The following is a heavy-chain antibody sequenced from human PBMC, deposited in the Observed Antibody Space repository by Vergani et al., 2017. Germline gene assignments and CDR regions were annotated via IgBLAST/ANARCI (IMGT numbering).Heavy chain of an antibody. V-gene: IGHV3-33*01. J-gene: IGHJ4*02. CDR1: GFAFSSYG. Sequence: QVQLVESGGGVVQPGRSLRLSCAASGFAFSSYGMHWVRQAPGKGLEWVAVIWYDGSNKYYADSVKGRFTISRDNSKNTLYLQMNSLRAEDTAVYYCARDRDIVVVPAAIAAAAPVGYFDYWGQGTLVTVSS. D-gene: IGHD2-2*02. CDR3: ARDRDIVVVPAAIAAAAPVGYFDY. CDR2: IWYDGSNK.